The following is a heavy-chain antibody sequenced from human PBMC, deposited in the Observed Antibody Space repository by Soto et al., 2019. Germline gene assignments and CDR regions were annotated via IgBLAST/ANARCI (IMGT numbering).Heavy chain of an antibody. CDR3: ARHDSSSSDSPWYYYYYMDV. J-gene: IGHJ6*03. CDR1: GGSISSFY. D-gene: IGHD6-6*01. V-gene: IGHV4-59*08. Sequence: SETLSLTCTVSGGSISSFYWSWIRQPPGKGLEWIGYIYYSGSTNYNPSLKSRVTISVDTSKNQFSLKLSSVTAADTAVYYCARHDSSSSDSPWYYYYYMDVWGKGTTVTVSS. CDR2: IYYSGST.